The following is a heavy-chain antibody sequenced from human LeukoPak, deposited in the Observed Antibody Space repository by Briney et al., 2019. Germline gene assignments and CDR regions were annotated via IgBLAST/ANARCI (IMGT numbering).Heavy chain of an antibody. CDR3: ARGSYGSSSFLDY. D-gene: IGHD6-6*01. J-gene: IGHJ4*02. CDR1: GYTFTGYY. Sequence: ASVKVSCKASGYTFTGYYMHWVRQAPGQGLEWMGWINPNSGGTNYAQKFQGRVTMTRDTSISTAYMELSRLRSDDTAVYYCARGSYGSSSFLDYWGQGTLVTVSS. CDR2: INPNSGGT. V-gene: IGHV1-2*02.